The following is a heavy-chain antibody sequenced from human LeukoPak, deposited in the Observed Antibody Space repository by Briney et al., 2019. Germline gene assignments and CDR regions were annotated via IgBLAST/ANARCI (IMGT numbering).Heavy chain of an antibody. Sequence: SETLSLTCAVSGGSISSSNWWSWVRQPPGKGLEWIGEIYHSGSTNYNPSLKSRVTMSVDTSKNQFSLKLSSVTAADTAVYYCARDRIAGSNDYWGQGTLVTVSS. V-gene: IGHV4-4*02. CDR1: GGSISSSNW. D-gene: IGHD3-10*01. CDR3: ARDRIAGSNDY. CDR2: IYHSGST. J-gene: IGHJ4*02.